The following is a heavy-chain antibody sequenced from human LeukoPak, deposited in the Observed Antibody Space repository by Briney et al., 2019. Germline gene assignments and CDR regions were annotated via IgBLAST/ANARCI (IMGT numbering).Heavy chain of an antibody. CDR2: ISSSGSTI. CDR3: ARETVIAAAANYYYYGMDV. J-gene: IGHJ6*02. Sequence: GGSLRLSCAASGFTFSDYYMNWIRQAPGKGLEWVSYISSSGSTIYYADSVKGRFTISRDNAKNSLYLQMNSLRAEDTAVYYCARETVIAAAANYYYYGMDVWGQGTTVTVSS. D-gene: IGHD6-13*01. CDR1: GFTFSDYY. V-gene: IGHV3-11*01.